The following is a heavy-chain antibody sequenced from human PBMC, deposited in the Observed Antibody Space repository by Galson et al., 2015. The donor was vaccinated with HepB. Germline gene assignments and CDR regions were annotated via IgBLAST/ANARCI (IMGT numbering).Heavy chain of an antibody. D-gene: IGHD6-13*01. V-gene: IGHV3-7*03. CDR3: AREGDSSSWYLDY. J-gene: IGHJ4*02. CDR1: GFTFSSHW. CDR2: IKQDGSEK. Sequence: SLRLSCAASGFTFSSHWMNWVRQAPGKGLEWVANIKQDGSEKYYVDSVKGRFTISRDNAKNSLYLQMSSLRAEDTALYYCAREGDSSSWYLDYWGQGTLVTVSS.